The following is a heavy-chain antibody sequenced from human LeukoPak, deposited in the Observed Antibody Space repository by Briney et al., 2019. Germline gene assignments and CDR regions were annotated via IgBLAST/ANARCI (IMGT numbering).Heavy chain of an antibody. CDR3: AKDSKGEHSSGPYGMDV. D-gene: IGHD6-19*01. CDR2: ISWDSGSI. J-gene: IGHJ6*02. CDR1: GFTFDDYA. Sequence: PGGSLRLSCAASGFTFDDYAMHWVRQAPGKGLEWVSGISWDSGSIGYADSVKGRFTISRDNAKNSLYLQMNSLRAEDTASYYCAKDSKGEHSSGPYGMDVWGQGTTVSVSS. V-gene: IGHV3-9*01.